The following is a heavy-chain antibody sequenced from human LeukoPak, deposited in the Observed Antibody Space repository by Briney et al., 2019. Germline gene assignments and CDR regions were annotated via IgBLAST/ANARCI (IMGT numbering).Heavy chain of an antibody. J-gene: IGHJ4*02. V-gene: IGHV4-59*01. CDR2: IYYSGSN. CDR3: AMSIPAAGVFDY. Sequence: SETLSLTCTVSAFSISSYYWRWLRHPPGKGLVWIGYIYYSGSNNYNPSLKKRVTISVDTSKNQFSLRLSSVTAADTAVYYCAMSIPAAGVFDYWGQGTLVTVSS. CDR1: AFSISSYY. D-gene: IGHD6-13*01.